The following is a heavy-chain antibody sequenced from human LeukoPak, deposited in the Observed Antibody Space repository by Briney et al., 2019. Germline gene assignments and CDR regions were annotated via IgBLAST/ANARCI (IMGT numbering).Heavy chain of an antibody. CDR1: GGSISSYY. V-gene: IGHV4-59*01. D-gene: IGHD6-13*01. J-gene: IGHJ4*02. CDR2: IYYSGST. Sequence: SETLSLTCTVSGGSISSYYWSWIRQPPGKGLEWIGYIYYSGSTNYNPSLKSRVTISVDTSRNQFSLKLSSVTAADTAVYYCARVAAAETLWGQGTLVTVSS. CDR3: ARVAAAETL.